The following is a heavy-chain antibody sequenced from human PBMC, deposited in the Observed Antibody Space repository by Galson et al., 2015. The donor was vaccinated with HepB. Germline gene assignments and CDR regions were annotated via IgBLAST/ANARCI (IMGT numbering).Heavy chain of an antibody. CDR3: VRATAGRVDY. CDR1: GFSVAGTY. D-gene: IGHD2-21*02. CDR2: FYASGAT. Sequence: SLRLSCAASGFSVAGTYMGWVRQAPGEGVEWVSIFYASGATHYADSVRGRFTVSRDNSKSMLYLQMTIVRADDTAVYYCVRATAGRVDYWGRGTLVSVPS. V-gene: IGHV3-66*01. J-gene: IGHJ4*02.